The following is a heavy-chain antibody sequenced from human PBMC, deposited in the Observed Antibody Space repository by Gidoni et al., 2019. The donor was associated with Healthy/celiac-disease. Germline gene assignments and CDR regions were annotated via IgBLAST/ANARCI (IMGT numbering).Heavy chain of an antibody. Sequence: EVQLLESGGGLVQPGGSLTLSGAAAGFTCSSYARSWVRQAPGKGLEWVSAISGSGGSTYYADSVKGRFTISRDNSKNTLYLQMNSLRAEDTDVYYCAKGGYGIIDYWGQGTLVTVSS. CDR1: GFTCSSYA. J-gene: IGHJ4*02. CDR2: ISGSGGST. CDR3: AKGGYGIIDY. D-gene: IGHD2-15*01. V-gene: IGHV3-23*01.